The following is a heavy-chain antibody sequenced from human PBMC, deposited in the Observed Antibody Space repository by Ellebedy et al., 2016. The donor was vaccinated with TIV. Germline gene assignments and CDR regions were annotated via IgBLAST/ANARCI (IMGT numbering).Heavy chain of an antibody. J-gene: IGHJ5*02. CDR3: AAGSREYWFDP. Sequence: PGGSLRLSCAASGFSFSSYIMNWVRQAPGKAPAWVSSISSDSSDLSYADSGKGRFPISRDNAKNLLYLQMNTLGVEDTAVYYCAAGSREYWFDPWGQGTLVTVSS. CDR2: ISSDSSDL. CDR1: GFSFSSYI. D-gene: IGHD3-10*01. V-gene: IGHV3-21*01.